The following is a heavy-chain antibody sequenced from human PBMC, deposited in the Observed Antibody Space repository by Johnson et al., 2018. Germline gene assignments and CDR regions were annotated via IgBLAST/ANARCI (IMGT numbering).Heavy chain of an antibody. Sequence: QVQLVQSGGGVVQPGRSLRLSCAASRFTFSSYGMHWVRQAPGKGLEWVAVISYDGSNKYYADSVKGRFTISRDNSKNTLYLQRNSLRAEDTAVYYCAKSLSDILTGYDVDYWGQGTLVTVSS. CDR1: RFTFSSYG. V-gene: IGHV3-30*18. CDR3: AKSLSDILTGYDVDY. CDR2: ISYDGSNK. J-gene: IGHJ4*02. D-gene: IGHD3-9*01.